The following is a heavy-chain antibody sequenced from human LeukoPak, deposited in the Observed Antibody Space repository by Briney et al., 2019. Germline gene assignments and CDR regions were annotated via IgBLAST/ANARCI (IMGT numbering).Heavy chain of an antibody. CDR3: ARRGLTIFGVVSEFDY. D-gene: IGHD3-3*01. CDR1: GYTFPGYY. V-gene: IGHV1-2*02. CDR2: INPNSGGT. Sequence: ASVKVSCKASGYTFPGYYMHWVRQAPGQGLEWMGWINPNSGGTNYAQKFQGRVTMTGDTSISTAYMELSRLRSDDTAVYYCARRGLTIFGVVSEFDYWGQGTLVTVSS. J-gene: IGHJ4*02.